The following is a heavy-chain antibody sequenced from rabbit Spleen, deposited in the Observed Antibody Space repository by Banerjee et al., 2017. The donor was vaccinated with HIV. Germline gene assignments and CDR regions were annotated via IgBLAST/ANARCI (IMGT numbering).Heavy chain of an antibody. V-gene: IGHV1S40*01. D-gene: IGHD6-1*01. CDR2: IGTGSGST. CDR3: ARAGYDGYGLNL. CDR1: GIDFSRGYD. Sequence: QQLVESGGGLVKPGASLTLTCKASGIDFSRGYDMCWVRQAPGKGLEWIGCIGTGSGSTDYASWAKSQYTISKTSTTTVTLQLNSLTGADTATHFCARAGYDGYGLNLWGPGTLVTVS. J-gene: IGHJ4*01.